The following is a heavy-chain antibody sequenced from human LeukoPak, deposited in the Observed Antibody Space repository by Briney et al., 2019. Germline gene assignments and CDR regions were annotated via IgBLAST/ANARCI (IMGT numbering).Heavy chain of an antibody. CDR3: ARGRRTISSGLDYYYYYMDV. V-gene: IGHV4-59*01. CDR1: GGSISSYY. Sequence: SETLSLTCTVSGGSISSYYWSWIRQPPGKGLEWIGYIYYSGSTNYNPSLKSRVTISVDTSKNQFSLKLSSVTAADTAVYYCARGRRTISSGLDYYYYYMDVWGKGTTVTVSS. CDR2: IYYSGST. D-gene: IGHD6-19*01. J-gene: IGHJ6*03.